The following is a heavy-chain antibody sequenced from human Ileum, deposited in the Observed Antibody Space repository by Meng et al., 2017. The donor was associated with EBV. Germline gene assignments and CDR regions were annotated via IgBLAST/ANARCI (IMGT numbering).Heavy chain of an antibody. Sequence: VEGSGPGLGKPSGTLSLPWALSGGSISSSSWWSWVRQPPGKGLEWIGEIYHSGSTNYNPSLKSRVTISVDKSKNQFSLNLSSVTAADTAVYYCARVGQWLPIDYWGQGTLVTVSS. CDR2: IYHSGST. CDR3: ARVGQWLPIDY. CDR1: GGSISSSSW. D-gene: IGHD6-19*01. J-gene: IGHJ4*02. V-gene: IGHV4-4*02.